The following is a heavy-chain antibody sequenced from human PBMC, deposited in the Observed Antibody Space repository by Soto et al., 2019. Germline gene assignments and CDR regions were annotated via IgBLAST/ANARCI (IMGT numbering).Heavy chain of an antibody. J-gene: IGHJ4*02. CDR3: ARDGRWEVFDY. D-gene: IGHD1-26*01. Sequence: GGSLRLSCAASGLTFSSYWMHWVRQAPGKRLVWVSRINSDGSSTSYADSVKGRFTISRDNAKNTLYLQMNSLRAEDTAVYYCARDGRWEVFDYWGQGTLVTVSS. CDR1: GLTFSSYW. V-gene: IGHV3-74*01. CDR2: INSDGSST.